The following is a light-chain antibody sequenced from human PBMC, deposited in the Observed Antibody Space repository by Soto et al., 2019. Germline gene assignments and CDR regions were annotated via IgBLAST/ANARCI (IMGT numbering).Light chain of an antibody. J-gene: IGKJ4*01. CDR1: QSVSRN. CDR2: DAS. V-gene: IGKV3-11*01. CDR3: QQFSSYPLT. Sequence: EIVLTQSPATMSLSPGERATLSCRTSQSVSRNLAWYQQKPGQAPRLLIYDASQRATGIAARFSGSGSGTDFTLTISSLEPEDFAVYYCQQFSSYPLTFGGGTKVDIK.